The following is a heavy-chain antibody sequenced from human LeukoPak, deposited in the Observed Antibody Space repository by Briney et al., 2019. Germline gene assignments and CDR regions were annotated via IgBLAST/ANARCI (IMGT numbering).Heavy chain of an antibody. V-gene: IGHV3-9*01. D-gene: IGHD3-10*01. CDR2: ISWNSGSI. CDR1: GFTFSSYW. J-gene: IGHJ3*02. Sequence: GGSLRLSCAASGFTFSSYWMHWVRQAPGKGLEWVSGISWNSGSIGYADSVKGRFTISRDNAKNSLYLQMNSLRAEDTALYYCAKERLWFGELLTPGAFDIWGQGTMVTVSS. CDR3: AKERLWFGELLTPGAFDI.